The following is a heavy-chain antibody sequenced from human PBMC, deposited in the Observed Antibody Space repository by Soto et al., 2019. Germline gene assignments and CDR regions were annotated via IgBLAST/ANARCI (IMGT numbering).Heavy chain of an antibody. CDR3: ARDGPPMDY. V-gene: IGHV1-18*01. CDR1: GYTFTSYA. CDR2: ISVYNGNT. Sequence: QVQLVQSGAEVKKPGASVKVSCKASGYTFTSYAISWVRQAPGQGLEWMGWISVYNGNTKYAQKLKGIVIMTTDTSPSTAYMELRSLRSDVTAVYYCARDGPPMDYWGQGTLVTVSS. J-gene: IGHJ4*02. D-gene: IGHD2-2*01.